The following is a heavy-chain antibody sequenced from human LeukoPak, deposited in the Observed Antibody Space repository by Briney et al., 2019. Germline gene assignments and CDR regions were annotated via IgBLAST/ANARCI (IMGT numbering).Heavy chain of an antibody. J-gene: IGHJ4*02. Sequence: AGSLRLSCTASGFIFSSYWMTWVRQAPGKGLEWVANIQQAGSEKRFVVSVKGRFTISTDNAKTSLYLQMHTLTAADTAVYYCARDPIDYWGQGTLVTVTS. CDR3: ARDPIDY. CDR2: IQQAGSEK. CDR1: GFIFSSYW. V-gene: IGHV3-7*01.